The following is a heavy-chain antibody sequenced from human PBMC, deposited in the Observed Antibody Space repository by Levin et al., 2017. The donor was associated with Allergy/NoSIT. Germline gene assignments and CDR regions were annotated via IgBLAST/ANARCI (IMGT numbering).Heavy chain of an antibody. Sequence: HGESLKISCAASGFTFNTYAMHWVRQAPGKGLEWVAVISYDGDNRYYAESVKGRFSISRDNSKNTLFVQMNSLRAEDTAVYYCARDLAMVQAPGFNNYYGMDVWGQGTTVTVSS. CDR2: ISYDGDNR. D-gene: IGHD3-10*01. J-gene: IGHJ6*02. CDR3: ARDLAMVQAPGFNNYYGMDV. V-gene: IGHV3-30*04. CDR1: GFTFNTYA.